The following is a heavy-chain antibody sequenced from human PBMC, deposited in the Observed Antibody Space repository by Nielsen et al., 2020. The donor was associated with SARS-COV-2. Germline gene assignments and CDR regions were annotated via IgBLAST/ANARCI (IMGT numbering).Heavy chain of an antibody. CDR3: ARRDSSGWIYFDY. CDR2: INHSGST. Sequence: WIRQPPGKGLEWIGEINHSGSTNYNPSLKSRVTISVDTSKNQFSLKLSSVTAADTAVYYCARRDSSGWIYFDYWGQGTLVTVSS. D-gene: IGHD6-19*01. J-gene: IGHJ4*02. V-gene: IGHV4-34*01.